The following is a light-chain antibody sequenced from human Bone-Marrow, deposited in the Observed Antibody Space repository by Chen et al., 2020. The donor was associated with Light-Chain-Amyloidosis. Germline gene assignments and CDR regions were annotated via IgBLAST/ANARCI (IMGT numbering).Light chain of an antibody. Sequence: SYELPQPPSVSVSPGPTARITFAGADLPTKYAYWYQQKPGQAPVLVIHRYTERPSGISERFSGSSSGTTATLTISGVQAEDEADYHCQSADSSGTYEVIFGGGTKLTVL. CDR2: RYT. J-gene: IGLJ2*01. CDR1: DLPTKY. V-gene: IGLV3-25*03. CDR3: QSADSSGTYEVI.